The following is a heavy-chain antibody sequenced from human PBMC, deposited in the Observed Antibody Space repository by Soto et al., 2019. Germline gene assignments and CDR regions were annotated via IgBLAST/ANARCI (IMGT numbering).Heavy chain of an antibody. D-gene: IGHD3-3*01. CDR3: ARGHYYFWSGYYYYYGMDV. J-gene: IGHJ6*02. CDR1: GYTFTGYY. CDR2: INPNSGGT. Sequence: ASVKVSCKASGYTFTGYYMHWVRQAPGQGLEWMGWINPNSGGTNYAQKFQGWVTMTRDTSISTAYMELSRLRSDDTAVYYCARGHYYFWSGYYYYYGMDVWGQGSTVTVSS. V-gene: IGHV1-2*04.